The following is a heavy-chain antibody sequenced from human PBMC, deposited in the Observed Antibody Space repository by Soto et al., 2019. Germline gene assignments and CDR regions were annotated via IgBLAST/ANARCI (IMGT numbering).Heavy chain of an antibody. D-gene: IGHD6-13*01. V-gene: IGHV4-59*01. CDR2: IHYGGST. J-gene: IGHJ5*02. Sequence: QVQLQESGPGLVKPSETLSLTCTVSGGSISSYYWSWIRQPPGKGLEWIGYIHYGGSTNYNPSLKSRVTISVDTSKNQFSLKLNSVTAADTAVYYCARPHGGSSGWYNWFDPWGQGTLVTVSS. CDR1: GGSISSYY. CDR3: ARPHGGSSGWYNWFDP.